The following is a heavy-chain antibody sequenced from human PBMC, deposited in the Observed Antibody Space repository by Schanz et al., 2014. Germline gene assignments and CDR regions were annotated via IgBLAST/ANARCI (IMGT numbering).Heavy chain of an antibody. J-gene: IGHJ6*02. V-gene: IGHV1-69*04. Sequence: QVPLVQSGAEVRKPGSSVRVSCKASGGTFTSYAFSWVRQAPGQGLEWMGRIIPIVDITNYAQKFQGRVHMTRDTTTNTVFMEMSGLTSEDTAVYYCGRGGGAYPQKYGMDVWGQGTTVTVSS. CDR2: IIPIVDIT. D-gene: IGHD3-16*01. CDR3: GRGGGAYPQKYGMDV. CDR1: GGTFTSYA.